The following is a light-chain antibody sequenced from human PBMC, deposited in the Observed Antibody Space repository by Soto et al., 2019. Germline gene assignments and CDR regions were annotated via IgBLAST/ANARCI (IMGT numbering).Light chain of an antibody. CDR2: GNN. J-gene: IGLJ3*02. Sequence: QSVLTQPPSVAGAPGQRVTISCTGSSSNIGAGYDVNWYQQLPATVPKLLIYGNNNRPSGVPDRFSGSKSDTSASLAITGLQAEDEADYYCQSFDSSLTVWVFGGGTKLTVL. CDR1: SSNIGAGYD. V-gene: IGLV1-40*01. CDR3: QSFDSSLTVWV.